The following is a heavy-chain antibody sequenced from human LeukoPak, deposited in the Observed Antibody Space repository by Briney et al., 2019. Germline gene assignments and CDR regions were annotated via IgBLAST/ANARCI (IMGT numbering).Heavy chain of an antibody. D-gene: IGHD5-12*01. J-gene: IGHJ4*01. CDR2: ISFDGTIK. CDR1: GFA. Sequence: GGSLRLSCSASGFAMHWVRQAPGKGLEWVAAISFDGTIKYYADSVKGRSTISRDNPNNTLYLQVNSLRPEDTAVYYCATFRNVRRGSDTYYSDYWSQATLVTASS. CDR3: ATFRNVRRGSDTYYSDY. V-gene: IGHV3-30*04.